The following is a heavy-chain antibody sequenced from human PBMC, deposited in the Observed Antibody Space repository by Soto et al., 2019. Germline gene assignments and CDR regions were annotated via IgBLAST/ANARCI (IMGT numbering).Heavy chain of an antibody. CDR2: ISGSGGSK. D-gene: IGHD1-26*01. J-gene: IGHJ4*02. Sequence: GGSLRLSCAAAGFTFSTYAMSWVRQAPGKGLEWVAAISGSGGSKYYADSVKGRFTISRDNSKNTLYLQMNSLRPEDTSVYYCAKDKGATGSYFDSWGQGTLVTVSS. CDR1: GFTFSTYA. CDR3: AKDKGATGSYFDS. V-gene: IGHV3-23*01.